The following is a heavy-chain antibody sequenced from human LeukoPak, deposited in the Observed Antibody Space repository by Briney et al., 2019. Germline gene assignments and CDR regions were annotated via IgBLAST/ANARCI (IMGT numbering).Heavy chain of an antibody. CDR1: GCTFSSYA. CDR3: ARAYDSSGYL. V-gene: IGHV1-69*05. Sequence: SVKVSCKASGCTFSSYAISWVRQAPGQGLEWMGRIIPIFGTAIYAQKFQGRVTITTDESTSTAYMELSSLRSEDTAVYYCARAYDSSGYLWGQGTMVTVSS. D-gene: IGHD3-22*01. J-gene: IGHJ3*01. CDR2: IIPIFGTA.